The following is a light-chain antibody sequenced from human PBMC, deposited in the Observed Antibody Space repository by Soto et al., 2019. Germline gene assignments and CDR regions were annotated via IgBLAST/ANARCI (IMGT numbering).Light chain of an antibody. CDR2: GAF. J-gene: IGKJ2*02. Sequence: EIVLTQSPATLSVSPGERATLSCRTSQNIGTNLAWYQQKPGQAPRLLIHGAFIRAPGFPVRFRGTGSGSEFTLTISSLQSEDGAVYYCQQSDKWPCTFGQGTNLEMK. CDR3: QQSDKWPCT. CDR1: QNIGTN. V-gene: IGKV3-15*01.